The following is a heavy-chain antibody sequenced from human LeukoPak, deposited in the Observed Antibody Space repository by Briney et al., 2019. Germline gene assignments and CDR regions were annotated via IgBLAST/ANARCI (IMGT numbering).Heavy chain of an antibody. J-gene: IGHJ4*02. CDR3: ARGTRYYGSGSYYTYDY. D-gene: IGHD3-10*01. Sequence: SXXVSCKXSGYTFTSYDINWVRQATGQGLEWMGWMNPNSGNTGYAQKFQGRVTMTRNTSISTAYMELSSLRSEDTAVYYCARGTRYYGSGSYYTYDYWGQGTLVTVSS. V-gene: IGHV1-8*01. CDR1: GYTFTSYD. CDR2: MNPNSGNT.